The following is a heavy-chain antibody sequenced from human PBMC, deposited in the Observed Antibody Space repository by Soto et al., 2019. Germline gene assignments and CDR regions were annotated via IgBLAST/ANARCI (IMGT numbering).Heavy chain of an antibody. J-gene: IGHJ5*02. CDR1: GFTFSGYW. CDR3: ARDHRDFAVVPAAPFDL. D-gene: IGHD2-2*01. V-gene: IGHV3-74*01. Sequence: EVQLVESGGGLVQPGGSLRLSCAASGFTFSGYWMHWVRQAPGKGLEWVSRINSDESSTGYGDSVKGRFTISRDNAKNTLYLQMNSLRAEDTAVYYCARDHRDFAVVPAAPFDLWGQGTLVTVSS. CDR2: INSDESST.